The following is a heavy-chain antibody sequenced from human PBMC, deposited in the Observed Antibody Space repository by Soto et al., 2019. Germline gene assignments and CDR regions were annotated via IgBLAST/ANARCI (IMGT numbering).Heavy chain of an antibody. CDR2: IIPMFGIT. J-gene: IGHJ4*02. CDR1: GGTFNRYS. Sequence: QVHLVQAGAEVKKPGSSVKVSCRASGGTFNRYSISWVRQAPGQGLEWMGRIIPMFGITNYAQKFQGRVMITADKSANTAYMEVSGLRSEDTAMYYCATFYEGDCTTTTWYGDFDYWGQGTLVTVSS. CDR3: ATFYEGDCTTTTWYGDFDY. D-gene: IGHD2-2*01. V-gene: IGHV1-69*02.